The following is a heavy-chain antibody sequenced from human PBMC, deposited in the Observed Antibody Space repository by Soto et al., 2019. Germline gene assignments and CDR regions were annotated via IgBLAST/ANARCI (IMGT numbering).Heavy chain of an antibody. V-gene: IGHV3-30*18. CDR3: AKGGRQWLVTSDFNC. CDR1: GFTFSDYA. J-gene: IGHJ4*01. CDR2: VSHDGRNT. D-gene: IGHD6-19*01. Sequence: VQLVESGGGVVQPGRSLRLSCAASGFTFSDYAMHWVRQAPGKGLEWVAVVSHDGRNTHYADSVKGRFTISRDSSKNTVSMEMTRLRVEDTAVYYCAKGGRQWLVTSDFNCWGQEPWSPSPQ.